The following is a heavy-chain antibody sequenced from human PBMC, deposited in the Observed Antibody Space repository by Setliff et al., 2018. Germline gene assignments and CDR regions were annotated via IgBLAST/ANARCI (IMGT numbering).Heavy chain of an antibody. CDR2: ISPYNGNT. D-gene: IGHD3-3*01. CDR3: ARDRFYNSWSGTSITAPHDAFDI. CDR1: GYNFITFG. V-gene: IGHV1-18*01. J-gene: IGHJ3*02. Sequence: GASVKVSCKTSGYNFITFGVSWVRQAPGQGLEWMGWISPYNGNTNYAQRFQGRVTMTRDTSTSTVYMEVISLRSEDTAVYFCARDRFYNSWSGTSITAPHDAFDIWGQGTMVTVSS.